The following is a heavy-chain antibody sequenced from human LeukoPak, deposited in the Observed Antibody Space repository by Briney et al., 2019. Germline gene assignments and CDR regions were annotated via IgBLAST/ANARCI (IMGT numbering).Heavy chain of an antibody. CDR2: INHSGST. D-gene: IGHD3-10*01. V-gene: IGHV4-34*01. CDR3: ARPYGSGNY. J-gene: IGHJ4*02. Sequence: SETLSLTCAVYGGSFSGYYCSWIRQPPGKGLEWIGEINHSGSTNYNPSLKSRVTISVDTSKNQFSLKLSSVTAADTAVYYCARPYGSGNYWGQGTLVTVSS. CDR1: GGSFSGYY.